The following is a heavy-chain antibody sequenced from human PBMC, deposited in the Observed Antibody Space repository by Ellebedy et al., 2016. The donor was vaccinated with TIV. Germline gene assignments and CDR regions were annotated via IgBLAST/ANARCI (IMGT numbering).Heavy chain of an antibody. CDR3: ATGYAQNGQ. CDR1: GFTFSRYG. CDR2: IYSGGNT. Sequence: PGGSLRLSCAASGFTFSRYGLSWFRQAPGKGLDWVSLIYSGGNTHYADSVKGRFTIARDSSDNTVYLQMNSLRVEDTDVYYCATGYAQNGQWGQGALVTVSS. D-gene: IGHD2-8*01. J-gene: IGHJ4*02. V-gene: IGHV3-66*01.